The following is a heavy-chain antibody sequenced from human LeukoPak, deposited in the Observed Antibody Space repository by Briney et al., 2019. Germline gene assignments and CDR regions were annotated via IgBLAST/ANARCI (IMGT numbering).Heavy chain of an antibody. D-gene: IGHD3-3*01. V-gene: IGHV3-21*04. CDR1: GFTFSSYS. CDR2: ISSSSSYI. J-gene: IGHJ3*02. CDR3: AKDRLIKVPKLEDDVFDI. Sequence: GGSLRLSCAASGFTFSSYSMNWVRQAPGKGLEWVSSISSSSSYIYYADSVKGRFTISRDNAKNSLYLQMNSLRPEDTALYYCAKDRLIKVPKLEDDVFDIWGQGTMVTVSS.